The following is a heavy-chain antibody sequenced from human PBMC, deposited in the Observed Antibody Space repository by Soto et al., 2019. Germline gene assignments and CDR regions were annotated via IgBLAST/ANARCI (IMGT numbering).Heavy chain of an antibody. V-gene: IGHV1-3*01. Sequence: GASVKVSCKASGYTFTGYGIHWVRQAPEQRLEWMGWINAANGDTKYSPKFQGRVTITRDTSASTAYMELSSLRSEDTAVYYCVRRHVSATGIDWFDPWGQGTLVTVSS. CDR2: INAANGDT. CDR1: GYTFTGYG. CDR3: VRRHVSATGIDWFDP. J-gene: IGHJ5*02. D-gene: IGHD6-13*01.